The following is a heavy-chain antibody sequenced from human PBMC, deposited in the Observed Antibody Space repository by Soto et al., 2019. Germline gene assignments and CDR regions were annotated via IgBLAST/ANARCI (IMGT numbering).Heavy chain of an antibody. CDR2: ISYDGSNK. CDR3: ANAPRGP. CDR1: GFTFSSYG. Sequence: QVQLVESGGGVVQPGRSLRLSCAASGFTFSSYGMHWVRQAPGKGLEWVAVISYDGSNKYYADSVKGRFTISRDNSKNTLYLQMNSLRAEDTAVYYCANAPRGPWGQGTLVTVSS. V-gene: IGHV3-30*18. J-gene: IGHJ5*02.